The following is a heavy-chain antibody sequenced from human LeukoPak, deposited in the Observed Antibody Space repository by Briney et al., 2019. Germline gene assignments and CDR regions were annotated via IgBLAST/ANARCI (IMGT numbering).Heavy chain of an antibody. J-gene: IGHJ6*03. Sequence: SETLSLTCTVSGYSISSGYYWGWIRQPPGKGLEWIGSMDHSGITYYNPSLQSRVTISIDTSKNQFSLKLHSVTAADTAVYYCTRGSIAYYYMDVWGKGTTVTISS. CDR3: TRGSIAYYYMDV. CDR1: GYSISSGYY. CDR2: MDHSGIT. D-gene: IGHD3-22*01. V-gene: IGHV4-38-2*02.